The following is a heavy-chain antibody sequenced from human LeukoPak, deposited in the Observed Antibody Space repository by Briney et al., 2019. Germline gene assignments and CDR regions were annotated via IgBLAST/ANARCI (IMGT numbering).Heavy chain of an antibody. V-gene: IGHV3-23*01. D-gene: IGHD3-22*01. CDR3: TKRGVVIRVILVGCHKAAYYFES. CDR2: ISDSGGST. Sequence: SGGSLRLSCAVSGITLSNYGMGWVRHTPGKGLEWVAGISDSGGSTNYADSVRGRFNISRDDHKQSLYLQMNSLRAEDTAVYFCTKRGVVIRVILVGCHKAAYYFESWGQGALVTVSS. CDR1: GITLSNYG. J-gene: IGHJ4*02.